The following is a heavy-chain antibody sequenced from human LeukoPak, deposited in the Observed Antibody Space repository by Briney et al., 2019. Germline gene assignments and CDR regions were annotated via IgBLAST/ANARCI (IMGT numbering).Heavy chain of an antibody. Sequence: GGSLRLSCAASGFTFSSYGMHWVRQAPGKGLEWVAVTWYDGSNKYYADSVKGRFTISRDNSKNTLYLQMNSLRAEDTAVYYCAKGDHVLLWFGELSGAFDIWAKGQWSPSLQ. D-gene: IGHD3-10*01. CDR1: GFTFSSYG. CDR3: AKGDHVLLWFGELSGAFDI. V-gene: IGHV3-33*06. J-gene: IGHJ3*02. CDR2: TWYDGSNK.